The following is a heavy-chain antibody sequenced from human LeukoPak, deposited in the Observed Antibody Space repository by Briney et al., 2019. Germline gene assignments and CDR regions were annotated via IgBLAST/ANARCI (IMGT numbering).Heavy chain of an antibody. CDR1: GDSVSSNSAA. Sequence: SQTLSLTCAISGDSVSSNSAAWNWIRQSPSRGLEWLGRTYYRPKWYNDYAVSVKSRITINPDTSKNQFSLQLNSVSPEDTAVYYCARETKQQLWAGDFDYWGQGTLVTVSS. J-gene: IGHJ4*02. CDR2: TYYRPKWYN. V-gene: IGHV6-1*01. D-gene: IGHD6-13*01. CDR3: ARETKQQLWAGDFDY.